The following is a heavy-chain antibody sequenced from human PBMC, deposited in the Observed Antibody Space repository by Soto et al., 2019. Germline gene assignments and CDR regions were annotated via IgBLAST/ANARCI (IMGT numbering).Heavy chain of an antibody. CDR2: INHSGST. V-gene: IGHV4-34*01. J-gene: IGHJ4*02. Sequence: SETLSLTCAVYGGSFSGYYWSWIRQPPGKGLEWIGEINHSGSTNYNPSLKSRVTISVDTSKNQFSLKLSSVTAADTAVYYCARDRAATTWSEFDYWGQGTLVTVS. CDR3: ARDRAATTWSEFDY. CDR1: GGSFSGYY. D-gene: IGHD4-17*01.